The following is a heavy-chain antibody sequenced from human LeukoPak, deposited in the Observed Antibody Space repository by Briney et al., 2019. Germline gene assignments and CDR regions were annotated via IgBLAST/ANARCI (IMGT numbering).Heavy chain of an antibody. Sequence: SETLSLTCTVSGDSISSYFWNWIRQPPGKGLEWIGFIYYSGSTNYNPSLKSRVTISVDTSKNQFSLRLSSVTAADTAVYFCARGQADIVATMNYWGQGTLVTVSS. D-gene: IGHD5-12*01. CDR2: IYYSGST. CDR1: GDSISSYF. J-gene: IGHJ4*02. V-gene: IGHV4-59*01. CDR3: ARGQADIVATMNY.